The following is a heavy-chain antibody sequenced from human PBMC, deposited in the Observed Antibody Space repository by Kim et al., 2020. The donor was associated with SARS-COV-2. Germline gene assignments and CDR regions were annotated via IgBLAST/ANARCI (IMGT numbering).Heavy chain of an antibody. Sequence: GGSLRLSCAASGFTFSSYWMSWVRQAPGKGLEWVANIKQDGSEKYYVDSAKGRFTISRDNAKNSLYLQMNSLRAEDTAVYYCARGAYYGSGSYQQYYYGMDVWGQGTTVTVSS. CDR1: GFTFSSYW. CDR2: IKQDGSEK. J-gene: IGHJ6*02. D-gene: IGHD3-10*01. V-gene: IGHV3-7*01. CDR3: ARGAYYGSGSYQQYYYGMDV.